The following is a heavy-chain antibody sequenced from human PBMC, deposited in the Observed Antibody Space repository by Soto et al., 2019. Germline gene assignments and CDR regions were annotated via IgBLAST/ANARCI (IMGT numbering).Heavy chain of an antibody. CDR2: ISSGSSYI. J-gene: IGHJ4*02. D-gene: IGHD6-19*01. CDR1: GFTVSSYS. V-gene: IGHV3-21*01. Sequence: GGSLRLSCAASGFTVSSYSMNWVRQAPGKGLEWVSSISSGSSYIYYADSVKGRFTISRDNVQNSLYLQMHSLRAEDTAVYYCARERGSGWTFDYWGQGTLVTVSS. CDR3: ARERGSGWTFDY.